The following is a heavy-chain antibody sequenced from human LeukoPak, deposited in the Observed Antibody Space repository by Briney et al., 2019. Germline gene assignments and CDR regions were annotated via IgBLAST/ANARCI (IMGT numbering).Heavy chain of an antibody. J-gene: IGHJ5*02. Sequence: GGSLRLSCAASGFTFSSYAMSWVRQAPEKGLEWVSAISGSGGSTYYADSVKGRFTISRDNSMNTLYLQMNSLRAEDTAVYYCAKCITVAGTSGNNWFDPWGQGTLVTVSS. V-gene: IGHV3-23*01. CDR2: ISGSGGST. CDR3: AKCITVAGTSGNNWFDP. CDR1: GFTFSSYA. D-gene: IGHD6-19*01.